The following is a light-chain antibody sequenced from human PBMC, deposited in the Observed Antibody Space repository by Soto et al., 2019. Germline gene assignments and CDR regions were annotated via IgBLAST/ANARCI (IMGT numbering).Light chain of an antibody. Sequence: QAVVTQPPSASGTPGQRVTISCSGSYSNIGSNTVDWYQLLPGTAPKLLIYSNNQPPSGVPDRFSGSKSGTSASLAISGLQSEDEADYYCAAWDDSLNGVVFGGGTKVTVL. J-gene: IGLJ2*01. CDR3: AAWDDSLNGVV. CDR1: YSNIGSNT. V-gene: IGLV1-44*01. CDR2: SNN.